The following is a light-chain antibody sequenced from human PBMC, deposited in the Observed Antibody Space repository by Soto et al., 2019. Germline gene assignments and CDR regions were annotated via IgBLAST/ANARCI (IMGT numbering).Light chain of an antibody. CDR2: GAS. Sequence: EIVLTQSPGTLSLSPGERATLSCRASQSVSRYLAWYQQKPGQAPRVLIYGASSRATGIPDRFSGSGSGTDFTLTISRLEPEDFAVYYCQHYGSSPRTFGQGTKVEIK. CDR1: QSVSRY. CDR3: QHYGSSPRT. V-gene: IGKV3-20*01. J-gene: IGKJ1*01.